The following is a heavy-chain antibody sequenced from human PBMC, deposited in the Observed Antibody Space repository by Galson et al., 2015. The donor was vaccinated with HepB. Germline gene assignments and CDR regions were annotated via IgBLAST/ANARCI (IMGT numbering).Heavy chain of an antibody. V-gene: IGHV3-23*01. CDR2: IIGSGGDT. CDR3: AKCSQAVTAPIDY. D-gene: IGHD2-21*02. Sequence: SLRLSCAGSGFTVSSYAMIWVRQAPGKGLERVSFIIGSGGDTYYSDSVKGRFTISRDNPKNTLYLQMNSLRAEDTAVYYCAKCSQAVTAPIDYWGQGTLVTVSS. CDR1: GFTVSSYA. J-gene: IGHJ4*02.